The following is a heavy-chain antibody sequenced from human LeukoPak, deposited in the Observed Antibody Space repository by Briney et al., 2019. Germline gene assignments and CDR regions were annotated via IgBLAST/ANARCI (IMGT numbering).Heavy chain of an antibody. Sequence: PGRSLRLSCAASGFTFSTYFMHWVRQAPGKGLEWVADIASDGSHTFYVESVKGRFTISRDNSKNTLYLQMNSLRAEDTAVYYCAKLGKWELPLDYWGQGTLVTVSS. V-gene: IGHV3-30-3*02. CDR1: GFTFSTYF. CDR2: IASDGSHT. D-gene: IGHD1-26*01. J-gene: IGHJ4*02. CDR3: AKLGKWELPLDY.